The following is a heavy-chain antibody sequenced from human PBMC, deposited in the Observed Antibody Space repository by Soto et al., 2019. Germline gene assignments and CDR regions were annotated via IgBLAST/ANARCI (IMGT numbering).Heavy chain of an antibody. J-gene: IGHJ4*02. CDR2: INHSGST. CDR1: GGSFSGYY. D-gene: IGHD3-10*01. V-gene: IGHV4-34*01. CDR3: ARGNTMVRGVMAKYYFDY. Sequence: SETLSLTCAVYGGSFSGYYWSWIRQPPGKGLEWIGEINHSGSTNYNPSLKSQVTISVDTSKNQFSLKLSSVTAADTAVYYCARGNTMVRGVMAKYYFDYWGQGTLVTSPQ.